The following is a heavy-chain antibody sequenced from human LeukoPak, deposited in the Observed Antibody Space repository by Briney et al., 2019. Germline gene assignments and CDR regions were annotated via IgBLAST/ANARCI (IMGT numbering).Heavy chain of an antibody. J-gene: IGHJ6*02. Sequence: GASVKVSCKASGYTFTSYDINWVRQATGQGLEWMGWMNPNSGNTGYAQKFQGRVTMTRNTSISTAYMELSSLRSEGTAVYYCASLRRAQYYYYGMDVWGQGTTVTVSS. V-gene: IGHV1-8*01. CDR3: ASLRRAQYYYYGMDV. CDR1: GYTFTSYD. CDR2: MNPNSGNT.